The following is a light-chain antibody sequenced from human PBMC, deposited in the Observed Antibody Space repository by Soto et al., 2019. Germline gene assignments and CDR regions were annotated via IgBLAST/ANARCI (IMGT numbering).Light chain of an antibody. CDR2: GAS. Sequence: IVVTQSPGTLSLSPGERATLSCRASQSVSSSYLAWYQQKPGQAPRLLIYGASSRATGIPDRFSGSGSGTDFTLTISRLEPEDFAVYYCQQYGSSRTFGQGTRWISN. CDR1: QSVSSSY. CDR3: QQYGSSRT. V-gene: IGKV3-20*01. J-gene: IGKJ1*01.